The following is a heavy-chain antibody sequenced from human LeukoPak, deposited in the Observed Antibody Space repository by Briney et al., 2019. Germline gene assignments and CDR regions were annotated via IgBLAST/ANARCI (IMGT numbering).Heavy chain of an antibody. Sequence: GGSLRLPCAASGFRFSSYAMSWVRQAPGKGLEWVSAISGSGSNTFYADSVKGRFTISRDNSKNTLYLQMNSLRAEDTAVYYCAKHRPYCGGDCYFSLDYWGQGTLVTASS. V-gene: IGHV3-23*01. CDR1: GFRFSSYA. D-gene: IGHD2-21*02. J-gene: IGHJ4*02. CDR2: ISGSGSNT. CDR3: AKHRPYCGGDCYFSLDY.